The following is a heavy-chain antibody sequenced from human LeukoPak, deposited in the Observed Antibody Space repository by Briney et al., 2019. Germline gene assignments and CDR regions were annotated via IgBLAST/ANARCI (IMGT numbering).Heavy chain of an antibody. CDR1: GGSFSGYY. D-gene: IGHD6-13*01. J-gene: IGHJ4*02. CDR2: INHSGST. V-gene: IGHV4-34*01. CDR3: ARGPGGIDSSSWYYYFEY. Sequence: PSETLSLTCAVYGGSFSGYYWSWIRQPPGKGLEWIGEINHSGSTNYNPSLKSRVTISVDTSKNQFSLKLSSVTAADTAVYYCARGPGGIDSSSWYYYFEYWGQGTLVTVSS.